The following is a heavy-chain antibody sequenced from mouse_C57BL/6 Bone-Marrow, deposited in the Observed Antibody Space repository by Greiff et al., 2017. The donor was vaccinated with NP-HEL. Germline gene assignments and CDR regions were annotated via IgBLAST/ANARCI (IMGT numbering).Heavy chain of an antibody. Sequence: EVQRVESGGGLVKPGGSLKLSCAASGFTFSSYAMSWVRQTPEKRLEWVATISDGGSYTYYPDNVKGRFTISRDNAKNILYLQMSHLKSEDTAMYYCARESITTVVLDYWGQGTTLTVSS. CDR3: ARESITTVVLDY. CDR2: ISDGGSYT. CDR1: GFTFSSYA. J-gene: IGHJ2*01. D-gene: IGHD1-1*01. V-gene: IGHV5-4*01.